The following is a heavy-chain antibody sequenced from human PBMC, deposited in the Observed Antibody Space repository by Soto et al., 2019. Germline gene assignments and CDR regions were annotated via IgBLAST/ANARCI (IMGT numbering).Heavy chain of an antibody. CDR2: IYWNDDK. D-gene: IGHD3-3*01. CDR3: AHRSHVLRFLEWFPFGMDV. Sequence: SGPTLVNPTQTLTLTCTFSGFSLSTSGVGVGWIRQPQGKALEWLALIYWNDDKRYSPSLKSRLTITKDTSKNQVVLTMTNMDPVDTATYYCAHRSHVLRFLEWFPFGMDVWGQGTTVTVSS. CDR1: GFSLSTSGVG. J-gene: IGHJ6*02. V-gene: IGHV2-5*01.